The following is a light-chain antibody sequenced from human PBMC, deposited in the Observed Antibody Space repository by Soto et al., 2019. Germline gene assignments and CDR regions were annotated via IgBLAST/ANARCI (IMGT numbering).Light chain of an antibody. Sequence: EIGMTLSPATLSVSKGERATFSCRASQRVSSNLAWYQQKPGQAPRLLIYGASTRATGIPARFSGSGSGTEFNLTISSLQSEDFAVHYCQQYDNWPPRTFGQGTKVDIK. V-gene: IGKV3-15*01. CDR2: GAS. CDR3: QQYDNWPPRT. CDR1: QRVSSN. J-gene: IGKJ1*01.